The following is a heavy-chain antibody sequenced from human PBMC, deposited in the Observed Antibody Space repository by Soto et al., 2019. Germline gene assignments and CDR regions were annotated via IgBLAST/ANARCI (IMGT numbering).Heavy chain of an antibody. Sequence: SETLSLTCTVSGGSISSYYWSWIRQPPGKGLEWIGYIYYSGSTNYNPSLKSRVTISVDTSKNQFSLKLSSVTAADTAVYYCVRSGSHPGGWFDPWGQGTLVTVSS. D-gene: IGHD3-10*01. V-gene: IGHV4-59*01. CDR2: IYYSGST. J-gene: IGHJ5*02. CDR1: GGSISSYY. CDR3: VRSGSHPGGWFDP.